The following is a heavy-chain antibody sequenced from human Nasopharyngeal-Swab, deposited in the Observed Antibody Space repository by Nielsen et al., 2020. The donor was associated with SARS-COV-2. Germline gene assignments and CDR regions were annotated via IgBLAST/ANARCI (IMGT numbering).Heavy chain of an antibody. V-gene: IGHV3-7*01. CDR3: ARGPHCSSTSCYESEYFQH. CDR2: IKQDGSEK. Sequence: GESLKISCAASGFTFSSYWMSWVRQAPGKELEWVANIKQDGSEKYYVDSVKGRFTISRDNAKNSLYLQMNSLRAEDMAVYYCARGPHCSSTSCYESEYFQHWGQGTLVTVSS. D-gene: IGHD2-2*01. J-gene: IGHJ1*01. CDR1: GFTFSSYW.